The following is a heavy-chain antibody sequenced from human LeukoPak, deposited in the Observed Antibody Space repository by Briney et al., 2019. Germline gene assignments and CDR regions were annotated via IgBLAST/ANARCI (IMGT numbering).Heavy chain of an antibody. J-gene: IGHJ4*02. D-gene: IGHD4-17*01. CDR3: AREGRYYGDYVCDY. V-gene: IGHV3-33*01. CDR1: GFTFSSYG. Sequence: PGGSLRLSGAASGFTFSSYGMHWVRQAPGKGLEWVAVIWYDGSNKYYADSVKGRFTISRDNSKNTLYLQMNSLRAEDTAVYYCAREGRYYGDYVCDYWGQGTLVTVSS. CDR2: IWYDGSNK.